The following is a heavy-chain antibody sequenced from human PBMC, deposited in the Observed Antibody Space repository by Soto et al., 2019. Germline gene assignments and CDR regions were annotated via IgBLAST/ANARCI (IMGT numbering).Heavy chain of an antibody. CDR2: ISGSGGST. CDR1: GFTFSSYA. V-gene: IGHV3-23*01. J-gene: IGHJ6*02. Sequence: GGSLRLSCAASGFTFSSYAMSWVRQAPGKGLEWVSAISGSGGSTYYADSVKGRFTISRDNSKNTLYLQMNSLRSEDTAVYYCARRATVTTPTPYYYYGMDVWGQGTTVTVSS. CDR3: ARRATVTTPTPYYYYGMDV. D-gene: IGHD4-4*01.